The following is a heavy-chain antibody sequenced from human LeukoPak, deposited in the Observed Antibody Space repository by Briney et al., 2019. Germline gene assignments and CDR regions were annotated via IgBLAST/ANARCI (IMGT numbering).Heavy chain of an antibody. CDR3: AKGISKDQLLYYYYYYMDV. CDR1: GFTFSSYA. V-gene: IGHV3-23*01. D-gene: IGHD2-2*01. J-gene: IGHJ6*03. Sequence: GGSLRLSCAASGFTFSSYAMSWVRQAPGKGLEWVSAISGSGGSTYYADSVKGGFTISRDNSKNTLYLQMNSLRAEDTAVYYCAKGISKDQLLYYYYYYMDVWGKGTTVTVS. CDR2: ISGSGGST.